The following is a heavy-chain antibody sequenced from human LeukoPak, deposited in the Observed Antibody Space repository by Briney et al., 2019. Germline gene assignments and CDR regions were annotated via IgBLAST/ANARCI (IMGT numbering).Heavy chain of an antibody. CDR1: GFTFSSYA. V-gene: IGHV3-23*01. Sequence: TGGSLRLSCAASGFTFSSYAMSWVRQPPGKGLEWVSSISGSGDNTYYADSVKGRFTISRDYSKNTLYLQMNSLRAEDTAVYYCAKEEGAAAGRDFENWGQGTLVTVSS. CDR3: AKEEGAAAGRDFEN. CDR2: ISGSGDNT. J-gene: IGHJ4*02. D-gene: IGHD6-13*01.